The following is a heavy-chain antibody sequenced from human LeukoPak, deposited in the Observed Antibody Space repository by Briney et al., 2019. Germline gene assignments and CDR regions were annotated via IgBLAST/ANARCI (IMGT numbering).Heavy chain of an antibody. J-gene: IGHJ6*02. CDR1: GFGFGQYE. V-gene: IGHV3-48*03. Sequence: GGSLRLSCAASGFGFGQYEMNWVRQAPGKGLEWIAYISVRAATIYYGDSVEGRFTISRDDAKNSLYLQMNGLIVEDTAIYYCAKDFPHYYEVPHGMDVWGQGTTVTV. CDR2: ISVRAATI. D-gene: IGHD3-22*01. CDR3: AKDFPHYYEVPHGMDV.